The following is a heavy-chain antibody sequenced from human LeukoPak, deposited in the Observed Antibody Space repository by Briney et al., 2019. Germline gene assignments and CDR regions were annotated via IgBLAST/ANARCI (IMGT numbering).Heavy chain of an antibody. J-gene: IGHJ4*02. V-gene: IGHV1-2*02. D-gene: IGHD5-12*01. CDR3: ATGSVATIQFDY. Sequence: ASVKVSCKASEYTFTGYYMHWVRQAPGQGLEWMGWINPNSGGTNYAQKFQDRVTMTRDTSISTAYMELSSLRSEDTAVYYCATGSVATIQFDYWGQGTLVTVSS. CDR1: EYTFTGYY. CDR2: INPNSGGT.